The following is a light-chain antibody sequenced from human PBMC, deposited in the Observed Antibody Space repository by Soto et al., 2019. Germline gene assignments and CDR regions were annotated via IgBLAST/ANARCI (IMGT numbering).Light chain of an antibody. CDR3: QQYGSSPTT. CDR1: QSVSSSY. J-gene: IGKJ1*01. V-gene: IGKV3-20*01. Sequence: EIVLTQSPGTLALSPGERATLSCRASQSVSSSYLAWYQQKPGQAPRLLIYGASSMATGSPDRFSGSGSGTDFTLTISRLEPEEFAVYYGQQYGSSPTTFGQGTKVEMK. CDR2: GAS.